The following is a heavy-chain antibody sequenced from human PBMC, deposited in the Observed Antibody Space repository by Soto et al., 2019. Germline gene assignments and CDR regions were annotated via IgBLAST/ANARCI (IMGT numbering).Heavy chain of an antibody. Sequence: GGSLRLSCAASGFTFSSYAMSWVRQAPGKGLEWVSAISGSGGSTYYADSVKGRFTISRDNSKNTLYLQMNSLRAEDTAVYYCAKDRLSITGTTGNRVGDAFDIWGQGTMVTVSS. V-gene: IGHV3-23*01. CDR2: ISGSGGST. J-gene: IGHJ3*02. D-gene: IGHD1-20*01. CDR1: GFTFSSYA. CDR3: AKDRLSITGTTGNRVGDAFDI.